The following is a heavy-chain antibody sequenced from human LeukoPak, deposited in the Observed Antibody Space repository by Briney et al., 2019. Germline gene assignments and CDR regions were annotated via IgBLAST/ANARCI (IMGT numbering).Heavy chain of an antibody. Sequence: GGSLRLSCAASGFTFSSYWMHWVRQAPGKGLVWVSRINSDGSSTSYADSVKGRFTISRDNAKNTLYLQMTRLRAEDTAVYYCARDRGGYSPLDYFDYWGQGTLVTVSS. J-gene: IGHJ4*02. V-gene: IGHV3-74*01. D-gene: IGHD5-18*01. CDR1: GFTFSSYW. CDR2: INSDGSST. CDR3: ARDRGGYSPLDYFDY.